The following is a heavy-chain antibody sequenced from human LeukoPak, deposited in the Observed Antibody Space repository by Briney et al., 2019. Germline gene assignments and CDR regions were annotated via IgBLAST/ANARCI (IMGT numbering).Heavy chain of an antibody. J-gene: IGHJ4*02. Sequence: GGSLRLSCAASGFTFSSYAMHWVRQAPGKGLEYVSAISSNGGSTYYANSVKGRFTISRDNSKNTLYLQMGSLRAEDSAAYYCARVYLERLTAGYFDHWGQGTWVTVSP. D-gene: IGHD2-8*01. CDR1: GFTFSSYA. CDR2: ISSNGGST. V-gene: IGHV3-64*01. CDR3: ARVYLERLTAGYFDH.